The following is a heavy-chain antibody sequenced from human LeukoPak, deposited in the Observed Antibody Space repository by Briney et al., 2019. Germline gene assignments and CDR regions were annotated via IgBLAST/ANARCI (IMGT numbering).Heavy chain of an antibody. D-gene: IGHD4/OR15-4a*01. CDR3: ARVLRGYYYYYYMDV. Sequence: SENLSLTCAVYGGSFSGYYWSWIRQPPGKGLEWIGEINHSGSTNYNPSLKSRVTISVDTSKNQFSLKLSSVTAADTAVYYCARVLRGYYYYYYMDVWGKGTTVTVSS. V-gene: IGHV4-34*01. CDR1: GGSFSGYY. CDR2: INHSGST. J-gene: IGHJ6*03.